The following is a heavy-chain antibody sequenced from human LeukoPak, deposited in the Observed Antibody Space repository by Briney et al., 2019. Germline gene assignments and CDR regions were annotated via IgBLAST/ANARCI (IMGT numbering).Heavy chain of an antibody. CDR3: ARTIRFLEWSDRFDP. Sequence: SETLSLTCTVSGGSISSGGYYWSWSRQHPGKGLEWIGYIYYSGSTYYNPSLKSRVTISVDTSKNQFSLKLSSVTAADTAVYYCARTIRFLEWSDRFDPWGQGTLVTVSS. CDR2: IYYSGST. D-gene: IGHD3-3*01. CDR1: GGSISSGGYY. J-gene: IGHJ5*02. V-gene: IGHV4-31*03.